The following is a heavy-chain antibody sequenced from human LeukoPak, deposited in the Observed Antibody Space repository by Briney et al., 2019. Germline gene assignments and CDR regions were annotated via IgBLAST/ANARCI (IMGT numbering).Heavy chain of an antibody. J-gene: IGHJ4*02. CDR1: GGSISSSSYY. D-gene: IGHD3-3*01. Sequence: PSETLSLTCTVSGGSISSSSYYWGWIRQPPGKGLEWIGSIYYSGSTYYNPSLKSRVTISVDTSKNQFSLKLSSVTAADTAVYYCARLNYDFWSGYQNTFYYFDYWGQGTLVTVSS. V-gene: IGHV4-39*01. CDR3: ARLNYDFWSGYQNTFYYFDY. CDR2: IYYSGST.